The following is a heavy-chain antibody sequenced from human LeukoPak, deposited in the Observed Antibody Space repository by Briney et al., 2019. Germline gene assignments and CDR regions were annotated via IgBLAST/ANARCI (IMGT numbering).Heavy chain of an antibody. D-gene: IGHD3-16*02. V-gene: IGHV1-2*06. CDR2: INPNSGGT. CDR3: AKDYRFSDPKSGLASDH. CDR1: GYTFTGYY. J-gene: IGHJ4*02. Sequence: ASVKVSCKASGYTFTGYYMHWVRQAPGQGLEWMGRINPNSGGTNYAKKLQGRVTMTTDTSTSTAYMELRNLRSDDTAVYYCAKDYRFSDPKSGLASDHWGQGTLVTVSS.